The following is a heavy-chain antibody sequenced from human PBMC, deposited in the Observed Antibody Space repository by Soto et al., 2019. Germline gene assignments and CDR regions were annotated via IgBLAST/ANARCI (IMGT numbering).Heavy chain of an antibody. V-gene: IGHV3-30*03. J-gene: IGHJ3*02. D-gene: IGHD3-22*01. CDR1: GFTFSSYG. CDR2: ISYDGSNK. Sequence: GGSLRLSCAASGFTFSSYGMHWVRQAPGKGLEWVAVISYDGSNKYYADSVKGRFTISRDNAKNSLYLQMNSLRAEDTAVYFCARGDYYDTSGPFSDAFDIWGQGTMVTVSS. CDR3: ARGDYYDTSGPFSDAFDI.